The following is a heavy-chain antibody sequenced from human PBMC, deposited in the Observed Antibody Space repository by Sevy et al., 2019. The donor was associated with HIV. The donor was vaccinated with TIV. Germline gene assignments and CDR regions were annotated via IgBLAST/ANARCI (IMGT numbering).Heavy chain of an antibody. CDR3: ATDRISDWFFDS. J-gene: IGHJ4*02. D-gene: IGHD3-9*01. CDR2: IGGSGGST. V-gene: IGHV3-23*01. CDR1: GFTFTDYV. Sequence: GGSLRLSCTASGFTFTDYVMNWVRQAPGRGLEWFSSIGGSGGSTHYADSVKGRFTISRDNSKNTLYLQMNSLRAEDTAVYYCATDRISDWFFDSWGQGTLVTVSS.